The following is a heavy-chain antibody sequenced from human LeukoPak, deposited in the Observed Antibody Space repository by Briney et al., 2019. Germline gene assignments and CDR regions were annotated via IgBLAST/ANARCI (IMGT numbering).Heavy chain of an antibody. Sequence: GGSLRLSCAASGFTVSSNYMSWVRQAPGKGPEWVSVIYSGGSTYYADSVKGRFTISRDNSKNTLYLQMNSLRAEDTAVYYCAVGYYYDSSGTFDYWGQGTLVTVSS. CDR2: IYSGGST. V-gene: IGHV3-53*01. CDR1: GFTVSSNY. D-gene: IGHD3-22*01. J-gene: IGHJ4*02. CDR3: AVGYYYDSSGTFDY.